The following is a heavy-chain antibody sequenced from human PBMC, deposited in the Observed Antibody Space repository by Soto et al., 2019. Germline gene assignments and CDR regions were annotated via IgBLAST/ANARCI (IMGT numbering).Heavy chain of an antibody. CDR2: IIPIFGTA. J-gene: IGHJ3*02. Sequence: SVKVSCKASGGTFSSYAISWVRQAPGQGLEWMGGIIPIFGTANYAQKFQGRVTITADESTSTAYMELSSLRSEDTAVYYCAREGRDGYNWHDAFDIWGQGTMVTVSS. CDR3: AREGRDGYNWHDAFDI. CDR1: GGTFSSYA. V-gene: IGHV1-69*13. D-gene: IGHD5-12*01.